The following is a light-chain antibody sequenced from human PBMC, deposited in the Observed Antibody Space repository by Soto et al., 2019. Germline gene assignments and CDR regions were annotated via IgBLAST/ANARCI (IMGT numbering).Light chain of an antibody. Sequence: QSVLTQPASVSGSPGQSITISCTGTSSDVGSYNLISWYQQYPDKAPKLMIYEVSKRPSGVSNRFSGSKSGNTASLTISGLQAEDEADYYCCSYAGRSTFYVFGSGTKVTVL. CDR1: SSDVGSYNL. J-gene: IGLJ1*01. CDR3: CSYAGRSTFYV. V-gene: IGLV2-23*02. CDR2: EVS.